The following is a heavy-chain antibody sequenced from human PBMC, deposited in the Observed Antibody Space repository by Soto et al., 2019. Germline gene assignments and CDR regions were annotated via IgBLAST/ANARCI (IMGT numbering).Heavy chain of an antibody. J-gene: IGHJ2*01. Sequence: EVQLVESGGGLVQPGGSLRLSCAASGFSFSSYWMTWVRQAPGKGLEWVANISPDGSDKYYVDSVKVRFTISRDHVKNSLYLQVNSLRVDDTALYYCARARIDLWGRGTLVTVSS. V-gene: IGHV3-7*01. CDR3: ARARIDL. CDR1: GFSFSSYW. CDR2: ISPDGSDK.